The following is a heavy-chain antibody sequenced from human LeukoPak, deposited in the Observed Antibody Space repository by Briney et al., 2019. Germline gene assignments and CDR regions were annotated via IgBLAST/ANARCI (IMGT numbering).Heavy chain of an antibody. CDR2: IYYSGST. J-gene: IGHJ4*01. CDR3: ARAGGYNYPFDY. CDR1: GGSISSYY. Sequence: PSETLSLTCTVSGGSISSYYWSWIRQPPGKGLEWIGYIYYSGSTNYNPSLKSRVTISVDTSKNQFSLKLSSVTAADTAVYHCARAGGYNYPFDYWGHGTLVTVSS. V-gene: IGHV4-59*01. D-gene: IGHD5-24*01.